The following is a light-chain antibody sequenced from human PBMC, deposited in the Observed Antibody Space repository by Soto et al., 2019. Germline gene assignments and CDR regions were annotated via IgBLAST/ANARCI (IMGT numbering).Light chain of an antibody. Sequence: DMQRTQSPSTLSASVGDRVTITCRASQSSSTFLAGYEQKPGKAPKLLIYQASTLDTGVTSTFSGSGSGTEFTLTISSLQPDDFATYHCHQYNAYPHTFGQGTTLEIK. V-gene: IGKV1-5*03. CDR3: HQYNAYPHT. J-gene: IGKJ2*01. CDR1: QSSSTF. CDR2: QAS.